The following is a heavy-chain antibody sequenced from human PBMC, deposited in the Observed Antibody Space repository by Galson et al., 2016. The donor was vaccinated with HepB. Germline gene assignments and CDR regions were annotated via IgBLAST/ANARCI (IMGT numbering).Heavy chain of an antibody. CDR3: ARGPWGLCFDY. CDR1: GGSISSGGYS. CDR2: IYHSGGT. Sequence: TLSLTCAVSGGSISSGGYSWTWIRQPPGKGLEWIGYIYHSGGTSYNPSLKNRVTISLDESKNQFSLKLSSVTAADTAVYYCARGPWGLCFDYWGQGTLVTVSS. V-gene: IGHV4-30-2*01. D-gene: IGHD3-16*01. J-gene: IGHJ4*02.